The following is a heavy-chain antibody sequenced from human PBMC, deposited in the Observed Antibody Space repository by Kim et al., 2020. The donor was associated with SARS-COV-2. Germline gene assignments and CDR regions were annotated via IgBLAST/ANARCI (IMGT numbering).Heavy chain of an antibody. V-gene: IGHV3-23*01. CDR1: GVTFNTFT. Sequence: GGSLRLSCAASGVTFNTFTMSWVRQAPGKGLQWVSTIVASGAAASYAGSVRGRFTISRDNSNNTLFLQMHSLGTDDSAIYYCAEGLRIHDYWGRGTAVT. CDR2: IVASGAAA. J-gene: IGHJ4*02. CDR3: AEGLRIHDY. D-gene: IGHD2-15*01.